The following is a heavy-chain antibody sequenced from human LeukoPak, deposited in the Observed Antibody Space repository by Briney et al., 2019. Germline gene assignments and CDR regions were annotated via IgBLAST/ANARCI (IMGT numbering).Heavy chain of an antibody. CDR3: ARQEYSSSFFMYY. J-gene: IGHJ4*02. CDR1: GGSISSYY. CDR2: IYYSGST. D-gene: IGHD6-6*01. Sequence: SETLSLTCTVSGGSISSYYWSWIRQPPGKGLEWIGYIYYSGSTNYNPSLKSRVTISVDTSKNQFSLKLSPVTAADTAVYYCARQEYSSSFFMYYWGQGTLVTVSS. V-gene: IGHV4-59*01.